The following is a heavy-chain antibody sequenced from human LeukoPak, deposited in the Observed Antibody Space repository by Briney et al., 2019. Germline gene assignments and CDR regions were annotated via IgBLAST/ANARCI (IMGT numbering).Heavy chain of an antibody. CDR2: ISAYNGNT. J-gene: IGHJ3*02. D-gene: IGHD3-10*01. Sequence: ASVKVSGMASGYTFTSYGISWVRQAPGQGLEWMGWISAYNGNTNYAQKLQGRVTMTTDTSTSTAYMELRSLRSDDTAVYYCARDVPDITMVRGLKRDAFDIWGQGTMVTVSS. CDR1: GYTFTSYG. CDR3: ARDVPDITMVRGLKRDAFDI. V-gene: IGHV1-18*01.